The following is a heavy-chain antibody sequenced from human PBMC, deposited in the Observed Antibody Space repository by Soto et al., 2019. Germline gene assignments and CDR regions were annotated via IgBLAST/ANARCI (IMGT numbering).Heavy chain of an antibody. V-gene: IGHV3-21*04. CDR3: ARARYCIITTCPFDY. J-gene: IGHJ4*02. CDR2: ISGSSSYI. Sequence: GGSLRLSCAASGFTFSDYSMNWVRQAPGKGLEWVSSISGSSSYIYYADSMKGRFTISRDNAKNSLYLQMNSLRAEDTAVYYCARARYCIITTCPFDYWGQGTLVTVSS. CDR1: GFTFSDYS. D-gene: IGHD2-2*01.